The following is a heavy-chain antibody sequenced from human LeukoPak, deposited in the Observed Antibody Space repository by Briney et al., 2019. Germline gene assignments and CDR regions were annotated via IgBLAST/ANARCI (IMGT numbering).Heavy chain of an antibody. CDR2: IYSGGNT. CDR3: ARGAGEYWSSSSSY. Sequence: PGGSLRLSCAASGFTVSSNSMSWVRQAPGKGLEWVSLIYSGGNTYYADSVKGRFTISRDNSQNTLYLQMDNLRAEDTAVYYCARGAGEYWSSSSSYWGQGTLVTVSS. J-gene: IGHJ4*02. D-gene: IGHD6-6*01. V-gene: IGHV3-53*01. CDR1: GFTVSSNS.